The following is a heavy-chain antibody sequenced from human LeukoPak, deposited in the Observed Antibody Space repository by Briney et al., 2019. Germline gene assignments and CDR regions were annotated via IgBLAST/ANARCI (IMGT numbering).Heavy chain of an antibody. CDR3: ARLFRNCSGGSCYSDWFDP. CDR2: IYPGDSDT. D-gene: IGHD2-15*01. J-gene: IGHJ5*02. Sequence: GESLKISCKGSGYSFTSYWIGWVRQMPGKGLEWMGMIYPGDSDTRYSPSFQGQVTISADKSISTAYLQWSSLKASDTAMYYCARLFRNCSGGSCYSDWFDPWGQGTLVTVSS. V-gene: IGHV5-51*01. CDR1: GYSFTSYW.